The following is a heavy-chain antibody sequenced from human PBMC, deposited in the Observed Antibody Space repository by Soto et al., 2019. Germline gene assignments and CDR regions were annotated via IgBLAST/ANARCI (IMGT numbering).Heavy chain of an antibody. CDR1: GYTLIELS. J-gene: IGHJ4*02. V-gene: IGHV1-24*01. Sequence: ASVKVSCKVSGYTLIELSMHWVRQAPGKGLEWMGGFDPEDGETIYAQKFQGRVTMTEDTSTDTAYMELSSLRSEDTAVYYCATMRVDLVATIDYGFDYWGQGNLVTVSS. D-gene: IGHD5-12*01. CDR2: FDPEDGET. CDR3: ATMRVDLVATIDYGFDY.